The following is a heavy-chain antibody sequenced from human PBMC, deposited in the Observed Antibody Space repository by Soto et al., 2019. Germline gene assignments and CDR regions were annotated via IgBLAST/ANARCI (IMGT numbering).Heavy chain of an antibody. J-gene: IGHJ4*02. CDR2: IYYSGST. D-gene: IGHD5-12*01. CDR3: AREGVVEDIVATTHFDY. V-gene: IGHV4-61*01. Sequence: QVQLQESGPGLVKPSETLSLTCTVSGGSVSSGSYYWSWIRQPPGKGLEWIGYIYYSGSTNYNPSLKSRVTISVDTSKNQFALKLSSVIAADTAVYYCAREGVVEDIVATTHFDYWGQGTLVTVSS. CDR1: GGSVSSGSYY.